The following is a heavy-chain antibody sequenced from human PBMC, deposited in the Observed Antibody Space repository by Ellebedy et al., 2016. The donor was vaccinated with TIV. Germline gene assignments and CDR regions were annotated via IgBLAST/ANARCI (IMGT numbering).Heavy chain of an antibody. CDR1: GGPISSYY. CDR2: INHSGST. J-gene: IGHJ4*02. V-gene: IGHV4-34*01. CDR3: ARGPIMYYDILTGYYPFDY. Sequence: SETLSLXXTASGGPISSYYWSWIRQPPGKGLEWIGEINHSGSTNYNPSLKSRVTISVDTSKNQFSLKLSSVTAADTAVYYCARGPIMYYDILTGYYPFDYWGQGTLVTVSS. D-gene: IGHD3-9*01.